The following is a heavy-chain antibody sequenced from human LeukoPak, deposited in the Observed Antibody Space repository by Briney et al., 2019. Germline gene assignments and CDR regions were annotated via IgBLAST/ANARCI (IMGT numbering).Heavy chain of an antibody. D-gene: IGHD3-22*01. CDR2: ISSHSKYI. CDR1: GLTFSSYG. V-gene: IGHV3-21*01. J-gene: IGHJ5*02. CDR3: VSDLFIKFMIVQYHWSDP. Sequence: GGSLRLSCTASGLTFSSYGVNWIRQAPGKGLEWVSSISSHSKYIYYADSVKGRFTISRDNAKNSLYLQMNSLRAEDTAVYYCVSDLFIKFMIVQYHWSDPGGQGTLVTVSS.